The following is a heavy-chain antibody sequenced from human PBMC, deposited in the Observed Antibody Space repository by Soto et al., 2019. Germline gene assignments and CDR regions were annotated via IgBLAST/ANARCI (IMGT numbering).Heavy chain of an antibody. CDR2: IYTSGST. J-gene: IGHJ6*02. V-gene: IGHV4-4*07. CDR1: RVSISSYS. Sequence: PSETLSLTCTASRVSISSYSLHWIRQPAGKGLEWVGRIYTSGSTNYNPSLKSRVTMSVDKSKNQFSLKLSSVTAADTAVYYCSRGVAARPGYYYGLDVWGQGTTVTVSS. CDR3: SRGVAARPGYYYGLDV. D-gene: IGHD6-6*01.